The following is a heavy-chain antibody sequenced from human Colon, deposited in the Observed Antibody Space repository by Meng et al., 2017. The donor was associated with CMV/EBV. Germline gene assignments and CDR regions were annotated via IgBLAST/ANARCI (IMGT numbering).Heavy chain of an antibody. Sequence: QVPLHGPGPGMGKPPATLSLTCTCSGDSISGSSYYWGWVRQPPGKGLEWIASIYYTGNDYHNPSLKSRVTISIDTSNNQFSLRLTSVTAADTAVYYCARMALHWYFDLWGRGTLVTVSS. V-gene: IGHV4-39*07. CDR2: IYYTGND. J-gene: IGHJ2*01. CDR1: GDSISGSSYY. CDR3: ARMALHWYFDL. D-gene: IGHD5-24*01.